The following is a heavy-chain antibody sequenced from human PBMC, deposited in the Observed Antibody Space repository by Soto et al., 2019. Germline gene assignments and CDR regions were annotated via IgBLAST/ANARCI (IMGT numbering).Heavy chain of an antibody. CDR2: IYYSGST. D-gene: IGHD2-21*01. Sequence: QVQLQESGPGLVKPSETLSLTCTVSGGSISSYYWSWIRQPPGKGLEWIGYIYYSGSTNYNPSLXGGVXIXVDTSKTQFSLTLSSVTAADTDVYYCARRWGGTFDYWGQGTLVTVSS. V-gene: IGHV4-59*01. CDR3: ARRWGGTFDY. J-gene: IGHJ4*02. CDR1: GGSISSYY.